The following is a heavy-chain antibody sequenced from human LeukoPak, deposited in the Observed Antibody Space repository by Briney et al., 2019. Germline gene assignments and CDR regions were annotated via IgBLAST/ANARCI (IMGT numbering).Heavy chain of an antibody. D-gene: IGHD6-19*01. CDR2: INPSTGGT. V-gene: IGHV1-2*02. J-gene: IGHJ4*02. Sequence: ASVKVSCKASGYTFTDYYIHWVRQAPGQGLEWMGWINPSTGGTTYAQKFQGRVTMTRDTSNSTAYMELSRLRSDDTAVYYCAREHIAVAGTAEVYWGQGTLVTVSS. CDR3: AREHIAVAGTAEVY. CDR1: GYTFTDYY.